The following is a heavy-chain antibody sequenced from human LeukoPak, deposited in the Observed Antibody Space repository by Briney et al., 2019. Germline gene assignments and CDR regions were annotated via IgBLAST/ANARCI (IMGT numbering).Heavy chain of an antibody. Sequence: SSETLSLTCTVSGGSISSSSYYWGWIRQPPGKGLEWIGSIYYSGSTYYNPSLKSRVTISVDKSKNQFSLKLSSVTAADTAVYYCAREGGLDAGGDWFDYWGQGTLVTVSS. CDR3: AREGGLDAGGDWFDY. J-gene: IGHJ4*02. D-gene: IGHD2-21*01. V-gene: IGHV4-39*07. CDR2: IYYSGST. CDR1: GGSISSSSYY.